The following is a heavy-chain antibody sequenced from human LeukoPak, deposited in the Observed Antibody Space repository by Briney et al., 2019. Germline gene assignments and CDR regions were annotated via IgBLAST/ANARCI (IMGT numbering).Heavy chain of an antibody. Sequence: SGGSLRLSCAASGFTFSSYAMHWVRQAPGKGLEWVAVISYDGSNKYYADSVKGRFIISRDNSKNTLYLQMNSLRAEDTAVYYCARGSQLWVFDYWGQGTLVTVSS. CDR1: GFTFSSYA. D-gene: IGHD5-18*01. J-gene: IGHJ4*02. CDR3: ARGSQLWVFDY. V-gene: IGHV3-30-3*01. CDR2: ISYDGSNK.